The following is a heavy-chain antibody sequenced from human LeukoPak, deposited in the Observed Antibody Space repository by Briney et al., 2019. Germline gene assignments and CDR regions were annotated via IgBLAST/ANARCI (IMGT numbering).Heavy chain of an antibody. V-gene: IGHV4-4*02. D-gene: IGHD3-22*01. J-gene: IGHJ4*02. CDR3: AREAQYYYDSSGYYDY. CDR1: GDSISSSNW. Sequence: SETLSLTCAVSGDSISSSNWWSWVRQPPGKGLEWIGTIYYSGSTYYNPSLKSRLTISVDTSKNQFSLKLSSVTAADTAVYYCAREAQYYYDSSGYYDYWGQGTLVTVSS. CDR2: IYYSGST.